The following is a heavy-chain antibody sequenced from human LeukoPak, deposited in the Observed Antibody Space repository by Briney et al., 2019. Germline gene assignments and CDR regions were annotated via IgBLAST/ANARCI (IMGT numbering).Heavy chain of an antibody. CDR2: IYYSGST. CDR1: GGSISSSSYY. V-gene: IGHV4-39*02. Sequence: SETLSLTCTVSGGSISSSSYYWGWIRQPPGKGLEWIGSIYYSGSTYYNPSLKSRVTISVDTSKNHFSLKLSSVTAADTAVYYCARLDYYDSRGDYWGQGTLVTVSS. CDR3: ARLDYYDSRGDY. D-gene: IGHD3-22*01. J-gene: IGHJ4*02.